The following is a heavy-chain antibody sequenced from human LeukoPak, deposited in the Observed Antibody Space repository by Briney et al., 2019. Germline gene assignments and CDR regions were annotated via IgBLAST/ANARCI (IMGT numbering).Heavy chain of an antibody. Sequence: ASVKVSCKASGYTFTNYGISWVRQAPGQGLEWMGWISAYNGNTNYAQKLQGRVTMTTDTSTSTAYMELRSLRSDDTAVYYCARCRWELSGVYYYYYYMDVWGKGTTVTVSS. D-gene: IGHD1-26*01. J-gene: IGHJ6*03. CDR1: GYTFTNYG. CDR3: ARCRWELSGVYYYYYYMDV. CDR2: ISAYNGNT. V-gene: IGHV1-18*01.